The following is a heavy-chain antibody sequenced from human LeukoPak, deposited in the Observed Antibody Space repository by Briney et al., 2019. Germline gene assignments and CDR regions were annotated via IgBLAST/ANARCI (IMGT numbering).Heavy chain of an antibody. Sequence: GGSLRLSCAVSGLTFSTYWMSWVRQAPGKGPEWVAHINQDGSEKNYMGSLKGRFTISRDNAKNSLYLQMNSLRAEDTAVYYCVRDGYGAPRRYDSWGQGTPVTVSS. J-gene: IGHJ4*02. V-gene: IGHV3-7*03. CDR1: GLTFSTYW. CDR2: INQDGSEK. CDR3: VRDGYGAPRRYDS. D-gene: IGHD4/OR15-4a*01.